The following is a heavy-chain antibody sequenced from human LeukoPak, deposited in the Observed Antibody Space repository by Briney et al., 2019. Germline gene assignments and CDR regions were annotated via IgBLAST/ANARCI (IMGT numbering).Heavy chain of an antibody. Sequence: GGSLRLSCAASGFTFSSYGMHWVRQAPGKGLEWVAFIRYDGSNKYYADSVKGRFTISRDNSKNTLYLQMNSLRAEDTAVYYCAKDKRWLRPHWYFDLWGRGTLVTVSS. CDR3: AKDKRWLRPHWYFDL. CDR2: IRYDGSNK. V-gene: IGHV3-30*02. D-gene: IGHD5-24*01. CDR1: GFTFSSYG. J-gene: IGHJ2*01.